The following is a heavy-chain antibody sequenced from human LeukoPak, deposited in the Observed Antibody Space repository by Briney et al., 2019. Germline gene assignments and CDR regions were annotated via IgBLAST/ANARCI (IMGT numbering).Heavy chain of an antibody. CDR1: GYTFTSYG. V-gene: IGHV1-18*01. CDR3: ARDGATGHDGSGLILY. CDR2: ISPSKGNT. D-gene: IGHD3-22*01. J-gene: IGHJ4*02. Sequence: ASVKVSCKASGYTFTSYGISWVRQAPGQGLEWMGWISPSKGNTNYAQKIQDRVTMTTDRSTTTAYMELRSLISDDTAVYYCARDGATGHDGSGLILYWGQGTLVTVSS.